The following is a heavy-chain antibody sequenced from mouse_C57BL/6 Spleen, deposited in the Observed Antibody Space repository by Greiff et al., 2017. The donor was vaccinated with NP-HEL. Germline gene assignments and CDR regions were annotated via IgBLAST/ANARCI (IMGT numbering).Heavy chain of an antibody. D-gene: IGHD1-1*01. CDR1: GYTFTNYW. J-gene: IGHJ4*01. V-gene: IGHV1-63*01. CDR3: AREGNYAPYAMDY. Sequence: QVQLQQSGAELVRPGTSVKMSCKASGYTFTNYWIGWAKQRPGHGLEWIGDIYPGGGYTNYNEKFKGKATLTADKSSSTAYMQFSSLTSEDSAIYYCAREGNYAPYAMDYWGQGTSVTVSS. CDR2: IYPGGGYT.